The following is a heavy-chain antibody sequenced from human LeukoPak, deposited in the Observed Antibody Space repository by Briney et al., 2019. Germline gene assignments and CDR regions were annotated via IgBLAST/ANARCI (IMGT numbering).Heavy chain of an antibody. CDR2: INHSGST. CDR3: ATMRFHYAFDI. D-gene: IGHD2-21*01. V-gene: IGHV4-34*01. CDR1: GGSFSGYY. J-gene: IGHJ3*02. Sequence: SETLSLTCAVYGGSFSGYYWSWIRQPPGKGLEWIGEINHSGSTNYNPSLKSRVAISVDTSKNQFSLKLSSVTAADTAVYYCATMRFHYAFDIWGQGTMVTVSS.